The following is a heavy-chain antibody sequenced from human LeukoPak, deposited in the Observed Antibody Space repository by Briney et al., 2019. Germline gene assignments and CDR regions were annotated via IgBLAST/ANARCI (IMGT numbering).Heavy chain of an antibody. CDR3: ARGIWNDPYY. D-gene: IGHD1-1*01. CDR2: ISSGSSTI. CDR1: GFTFSSYS. J-gene: IGHJ4*02. Sequence: GGSLRLSCAASGFTFSSYSMNWVRQAPGKGLEWVSYISSGSSTIYYADSVKGRFTISRDNAKNSLYLQMNNLRAEDTAVYYCARGIWNDPYYWGQGTLVTVSS. V-gene: IGHV3-48*01.